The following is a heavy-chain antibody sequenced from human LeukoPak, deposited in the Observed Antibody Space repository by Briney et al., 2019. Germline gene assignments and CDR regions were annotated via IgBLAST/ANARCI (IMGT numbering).Heavy chain of an antibody. J-gene: IGHJ4*02. CDR2: INPTGSST. Sequence: ASVKVSCKASGYSFTGYYMHWVRQAPGQGLEWMGLINPTGSSTNCAQKFRGRVTMTRDTSTSTVYMEVSSLRSEDTAVYYCAREESGGFFDYWGQGTLVTVSS. CDR3: AREESGGFFDY. V-gene: IGHV1-46*01. CDR1: GYSFTGYY. D-gene: IGHD2-8*02.